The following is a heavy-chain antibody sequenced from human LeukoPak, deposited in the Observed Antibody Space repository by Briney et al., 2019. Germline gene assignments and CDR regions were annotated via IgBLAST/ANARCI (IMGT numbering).Heavy chain of an antibody. CDR1: GFTVSSNS. CDR2: IYSDNT. J-gene: IGHJ4*02. D-gene: IGHD1-1*01. V-gene: IGHV3-53*01. Sequence: PGGSLRLSCTVSGFTVSSNSMSWVRQAPGKGLEWVSFIYSDNTHYSDSVKGRFTISRDNSKNTLYLQMNSLRAEDTAVYYCARALNLLDPVTLDYWGQGTLVTVSS. CDR3: ARALNLLDPVTLDY.